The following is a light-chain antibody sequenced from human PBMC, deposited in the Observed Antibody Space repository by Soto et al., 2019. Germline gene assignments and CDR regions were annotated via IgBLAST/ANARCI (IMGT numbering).Light chain of an antibody. CDR2: DVS. Sequence: QSVLTQPASVSGSPGQSITISCTGTSSDIGAYNYVSWYQQHPGKAPKLMIYDVSKRPSGVPDRFSGSKSGNTASLTVSGLQAEDEADYYCSSYAGSNKVFGTGTKVTVL. CDR1: SSDIGAYNY. J-gene: IGLJ1*01. CDR3: SSYAGSNKV. V-gene: IGLV2-8*01.